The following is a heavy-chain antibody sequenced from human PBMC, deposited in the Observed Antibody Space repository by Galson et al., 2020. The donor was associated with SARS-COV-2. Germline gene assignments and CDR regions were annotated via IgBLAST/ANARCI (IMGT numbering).Heavy chain of an antibody. CDR2: VGAYHDWT. V-gene: IGHV1-18*01. D-gene: IGHD4-4*01. J-gene: IGHJ6*03. Sequence: ASVTVSCKASGYPFNTYDVNWVRQVPGPGIEWAGRVGAYHDWTEHAQKFRARVTLSNDTSMATAYLDLKSLTLGDTAVYCCARVDVEFTRHYNAMDGWGEGTMVIVSS. CDR1: GYPFNTYD. CDR3: ARVDVEFTRHYNAMDG.